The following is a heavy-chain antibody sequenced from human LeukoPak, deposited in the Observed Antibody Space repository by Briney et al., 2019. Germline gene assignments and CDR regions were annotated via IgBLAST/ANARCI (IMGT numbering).Heavy chain of an antibody. D-gene: IGHD3-10*01. CDR1: GFTFSNAW. V-gene: IGHV3-15*01. J-gene: IGHJ4*02. Sequence: GGSLRLSCAASGFTFSNAWMSWVRQAPGKGLEWVGSIKSKTGARTTDYAAPVKGRFSISSDDSKHTLYLQMNSLKTEDTAVYYCTTQRSRITMVRGVIRSDQWGQGTLVTVSS. CDR2: IKSKTGARTT. CDR3: TTQRSRITMVRGVIRSDQ.